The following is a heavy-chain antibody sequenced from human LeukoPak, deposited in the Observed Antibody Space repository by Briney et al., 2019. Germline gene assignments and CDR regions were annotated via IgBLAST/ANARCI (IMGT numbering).Heavy chain of an antibody. D-gene: IGHD3-22*01. Sequence: SVKVSCKASGYTFTSYGISWVRQAPGQGLEWMGRIIPIFGTANYAQKFQGRVTITTDESTSTAYMELSSLRSEDTAVYYCAATYYYDSSGYYAEYFQHWGQGTLVTVSS. CDR3: AATYYYDSSGYYAEYFQH. V-gene: IGHV1-69*05. J-gene: IGHJ1*01. CDR1: GYTFTSYG. CDR2: IIPIFGTA.